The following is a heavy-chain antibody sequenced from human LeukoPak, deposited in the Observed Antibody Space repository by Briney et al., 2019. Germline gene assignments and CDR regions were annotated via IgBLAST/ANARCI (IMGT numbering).Heavy chain of an antibody. CDR2: IYPRDSDT. CDR1: GYSFTSYW. D-gene: IGHD3-10*01. V-gene: IGHV5-51*01. CDR3: AVTMVRGQAFDI. Sequence: GESLKISFKGSGYSFTSYWIGWVRQMPGKGLEWMGIIYPRDSDTRYSPSFQGQVTISADKSSTTAYLQWSSLKASDTAMYYCAVTMVRGQAFDIWGQGTMVTVSS. J-gene: IGHJ3*02.